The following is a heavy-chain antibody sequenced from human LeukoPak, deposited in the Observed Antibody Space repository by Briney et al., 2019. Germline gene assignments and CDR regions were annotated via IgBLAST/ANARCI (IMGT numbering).Heavy chain of an antibody. CDR3: ARDSGYDFDY. CDR1: GFTLSSYS. J-gene: IGHJ4*02. V-gene: IGHV3-48*01. CDR2: ISSTSSTI. D-gene: IGHD5-12*01. Sequence: GGSLRLSCAASGFTLSSYSMKWVRQAPGKGLEWVSYISSTSSTIYYADSVKGRFTISRDNAKHSLYLQMNILRAEDTAVYYCARDSGYDFDYWGQGTLVTVSS.